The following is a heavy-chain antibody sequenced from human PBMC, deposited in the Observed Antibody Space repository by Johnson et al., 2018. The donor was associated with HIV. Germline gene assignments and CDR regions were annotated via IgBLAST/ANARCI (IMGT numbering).Heavy chain of an antibody. CDR2: ISSSGSTI. Sequence: QVQLVESGGGLVKPGGSLRLSCAASGFIFSDYYMSWIRQAPGKGLEWVSYISSSGSTIYYADSVKGRFSISRDNSKNTVYLQMNSLRHEDTAVYYCSSPWYYDMYAFDIWGRGTRVTVSS. V-gene: IGHV3-11*04. D-gene: IGHD3-22*01. CDR3: SSPWYYDMYAFDI. J-gene: IGHJ3*02. CDR1: GFIFSDYY.